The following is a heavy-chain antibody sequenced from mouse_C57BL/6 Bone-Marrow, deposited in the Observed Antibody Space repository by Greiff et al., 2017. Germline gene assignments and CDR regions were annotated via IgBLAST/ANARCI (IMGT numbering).Heavy chain of an antibody. Sequence: QVQLQQSGPELVKPGASVKLSCKASGYTFTSYDINWVKQRPGQGLEWIGWIHPSDGSTRYNEKFKGKATLTVDTSSSTAYMELHSLTSEDAAVYFCHLTGYFDVWGTGTTVTVSS. J-gene: IGHJ1*03. CDR1: GYTFTSYD. CDR3: HLTGYFDV. V-gene: IGHV1-85*01. CDR2: IHPSDGST.